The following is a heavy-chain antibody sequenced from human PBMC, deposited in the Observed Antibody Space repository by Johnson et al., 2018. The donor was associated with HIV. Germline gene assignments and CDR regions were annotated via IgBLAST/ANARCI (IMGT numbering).Heavy chain of an antibody. D-gene: IGHD1-26*01. Sequence: VQLVESGGGVVQPGRSLRLSCAASGFTFSSYDMHWVHQATGKGLEWVSGIGTAGDTNYPGSVKGRFTISRDNSKNTLYLQMNSLRAEDTAVYYCARDAPDSGSYHAFDIWGQGTMVTVSS. CDR2: IGTAGDT. CDR3: ARDAPDSGSYHAFDI. J-gene: IGHJ3*02. CDR1: GFTFSSYD. V-gene: IGHV3-13*01.